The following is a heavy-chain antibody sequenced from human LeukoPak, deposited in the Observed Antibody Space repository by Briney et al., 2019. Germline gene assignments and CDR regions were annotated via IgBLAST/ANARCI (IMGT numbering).Heavy chain of an antibody. CDR3: ARIAVAGTYYYYYYYMDV. V-gene: IGHV4-4*07. D-gene: IGHD6-19*01. CDR1: GGPISSYY. Sequence: SETLSLTCTVSGGPISSYYWSWIRQPAGKGLEWIGRIYASGSTSYNPSLKSRVTMSVDTSKNQFSLKVSSVTAADTAVYYCARIAVAGTYYYYYYYMDVWGKGTAVTISS. J-gene: IGHJ6*03. CDR2: IYASGST.